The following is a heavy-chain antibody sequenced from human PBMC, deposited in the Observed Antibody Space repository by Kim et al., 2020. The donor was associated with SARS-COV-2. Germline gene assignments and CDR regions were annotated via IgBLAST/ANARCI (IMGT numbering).Heavy chain of an antibody. D-gene: IGHD2-15*01. V-gene: IGHV3-23*01. Sequence: DSVKGRFTISRDNSKNTLYLQMSSLRAEDTAVYYCAKVPGVVVPWDAFDIWGQGTMVTVSS. J-gene: IGHJ3*02. CDR3: AKVPGVVVPWDAFDI.